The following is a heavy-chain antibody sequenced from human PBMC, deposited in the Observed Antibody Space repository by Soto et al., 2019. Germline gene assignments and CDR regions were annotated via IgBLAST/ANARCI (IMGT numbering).Heavy chain of an antibody. J-gene: IGHJ5*02. D-gene: IGHD3-16*01. Sequence: QVQLLQSGTELRQPGSSVTISCTPSGGTFVSSAFAWVRQAPGGRIEWMGGIIPILGTTKYAEKFLGRLTLSAGPTKWGEIFRVSLPMGADAPVSSSFLKLTTVPFNDPAVFFWAKKTPPGDSKKAWPAPWGQGPLVTV. CDR1: GGTFVSSA. CDR2: IIPILGTT. V-gene: IGHV1-69*01. CDR3: FLKLTTVPFNDPAVFFWAKKTPPGDSKKAWPAP.